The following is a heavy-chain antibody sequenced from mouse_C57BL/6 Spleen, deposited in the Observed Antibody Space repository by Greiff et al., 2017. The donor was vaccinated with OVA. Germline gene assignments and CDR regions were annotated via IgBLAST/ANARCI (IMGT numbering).Heavy chain of an antibody. Sequence: QVQLKQSGAELVKPGASVKLSCKASGYTFTEYTIHWVKQRSGQGLEWIGWFYPGSGSIKYNEKFKDKATLTADKSSSTVYMELSRVTSEDSAVYFCARPSEANWDRAWFAYWGQGTLVTVSA. D-gene: IGHD4-1*01. CDR2: FYPGSGSI. V-gene: IGHV1-62-2*01. CDR1: GYTFTEYT. CDR3: ARPSEANWDRAWFAY. J-gene: IGHJ3*01.